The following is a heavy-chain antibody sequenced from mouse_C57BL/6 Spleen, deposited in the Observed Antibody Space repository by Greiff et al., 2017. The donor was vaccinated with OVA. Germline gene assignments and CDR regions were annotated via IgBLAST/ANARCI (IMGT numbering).Heavy chain of an antibody. Sequence: EVQLVESGGGLVQPGGSLKLSCAASGFTFSDYYMYWVRQTPEKRLEWVAYISNGGGSTYYPDTVKGRFTISRDNAKNTLYLQMSRLKSEDTAMYYCASRGAYWGQGTLVTVSA. CDR2: ISNGGGST. J-gene: IGHJ3*01. V-gene: IGHV5-12*01. CDR1: GFTFSDYY. CDR3: ASRGAY.